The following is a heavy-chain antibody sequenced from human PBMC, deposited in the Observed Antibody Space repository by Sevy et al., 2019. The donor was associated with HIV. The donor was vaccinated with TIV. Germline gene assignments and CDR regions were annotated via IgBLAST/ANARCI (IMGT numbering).Heavy chain of an antibody. Sequence: GGSLRLSCAASGFTFSSYSMNWVRQAPGKGLEWVSSISSSSSYIYYADSGKGRFTISRDNAKNSLYLQMNSLRAEDTAVYYCARDRISGDGYNLGAFDYWGQGTLVTVSS. CDR2: ISSSSSYI. J-gene: IGHJ4*02. V-gene: IGHV3-21*01. CDR1: GFTFSSYS. D-gene: IGHD5-12*01. CDR3: ARDRISGDGYNLGAFDY.